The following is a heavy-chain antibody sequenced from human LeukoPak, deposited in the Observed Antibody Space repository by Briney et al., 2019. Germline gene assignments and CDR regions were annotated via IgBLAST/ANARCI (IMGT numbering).Heavy chain of an antibody. CDR2: MNPNSSNT. Sequence: ASVKVSCTASGYTFTSYDINWVRQATGQGLEWMGWMNPNSSNTGYAQKFQGRVNMTRNTSISTAYMELSSLRSEDTAVYYCARVAYYDILTGYLLAPSYYFDYWGQGTLVTVSS. V-gene: IGHV1-8*01. J-gene: IGHJ4*02. CDR1: GYTFTSYD. CDR3: ARVAYYDILTGYLLAPSYYFDY. D-gene: IGHD3-9*01.